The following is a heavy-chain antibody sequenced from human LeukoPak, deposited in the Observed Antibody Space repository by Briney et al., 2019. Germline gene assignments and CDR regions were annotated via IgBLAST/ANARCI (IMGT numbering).Heavy chain of an antibody. CDR2: INPGDSDT. J-gene: IGHJ4*02. D-gene: IGHD5-12*01. Sequence: GESLKISCQASGYSFTSSWIGWARQMPGKGLEWMAIINPGDSDTRYSPSFQGQVTISDDKSISTAYLQWSSLKASDTAMYYCARPRGYSGYDSTPYYFDYWGQGTLVSVSS. V-gene: IGHV5-51*01. CDR1: GYSFTSSW. CDR3: ARPRGYSGYDSTPYYFDY.